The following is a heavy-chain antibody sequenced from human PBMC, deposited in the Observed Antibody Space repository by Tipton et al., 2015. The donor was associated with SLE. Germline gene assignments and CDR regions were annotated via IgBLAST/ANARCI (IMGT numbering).Heavy chain of an antibody. Sequence: TLSLTCSVSGGSISSYYWSWIRQPPGKGLEWIGYIYYSGSTNYNPSLKSRVTISVDTSKNQFSLKLSSVTAADTAVYYCARGAPREKEYYYYYMDVGGKGTTVTVSS. CDR2: IYYSGST. J-gene: IGHJ6*03. CDR3: ARGAPREKEYYYYYMDV. CDR1: GGSISSYY. V-gene: IGHV4-59*01.